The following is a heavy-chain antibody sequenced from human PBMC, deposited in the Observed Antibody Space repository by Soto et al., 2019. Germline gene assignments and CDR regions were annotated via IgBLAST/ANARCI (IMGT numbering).Heavy chain of an antibody. D-gene: IGHD4-17*01. J-gene: IGHJ5*02. Sequence: SSETLSLTCTVSGGSISSGDYYWSWIRQPPGKGLEWIGYIYYSGSTYYNPSLKSRVTISVDTSKNQFSLKLSSVTAADTAVYYCARDACATGQNWFDPWGQGTLVTVSS. CDR1: GGSISSGDYY. CDR2: IYYSGST. CDR3: ARDACATGQNWFDP. V-gene: IGHV4-30-4*01.